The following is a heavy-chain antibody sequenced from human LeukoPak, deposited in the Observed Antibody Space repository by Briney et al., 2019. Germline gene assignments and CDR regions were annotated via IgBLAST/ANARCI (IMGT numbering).Heavy chain of an antibody. CDR3: AKDFYYDSSKGNYFDY. Sequence: GGSLRLSCAASGFTFDDYAMHWVRQAPGKGLEWVSGISWNSGSIGYADSVKGRFTISGDNAKNSLYLQMNSLRAEDTALYYCAKDFYYDSSKGNYFDYWGQGTLVTVSS. CDR2: ISWNSGSI. V-gene: IGHV3-9*01. CDR1: GFTFDDYA. D-gene: IGHD3-22*01. J-gene: IGHJ4*02.